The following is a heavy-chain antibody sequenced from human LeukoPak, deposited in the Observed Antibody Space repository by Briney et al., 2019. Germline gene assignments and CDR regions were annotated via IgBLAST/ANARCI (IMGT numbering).Heavy chain of an antibody. D-gene: IGHD6-19*01. CDR1: GGSISSSSYY. J-gene: IGHJ3*02. CDR3: ARRPVADAFDI. V-gene: IGHV4-39*01. CDR2: IYYSGST. Sequence: SETLSLTCTVSGGSISSSSYYWGWIRQPPGKGLEWIGSIYYSGSTYYNPSLKSRVTISVDTSKNQFSLKLSSVTAADTAVYYCARRPVADAFDIWGQGTMVTVSS.